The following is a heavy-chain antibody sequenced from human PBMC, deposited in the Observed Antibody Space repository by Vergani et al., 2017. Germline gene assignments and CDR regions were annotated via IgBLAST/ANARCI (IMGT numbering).Heavy chain of an antibody. CDR1: GGSFSGYY. V-gene: IGHV4-34*01. Sequence: QVQLQQWVAGLLKPSETLSLTCAVYGGSFSGYYWSWIRQPPGMGLEWIGEINHSGNTNYNTSLKSRVTISVDTAKNQFSLKLSSVTAADTAVYYCARDHRTPGLRIVGASGGHWYFDLWGRGTLVTVSS. CDR3: ARDHRTPGLRIVGASGGHWYFDL. CDR2: INHSGNT. D-gene: IGHD1-26*01. J-gene: IGHJ2*01.